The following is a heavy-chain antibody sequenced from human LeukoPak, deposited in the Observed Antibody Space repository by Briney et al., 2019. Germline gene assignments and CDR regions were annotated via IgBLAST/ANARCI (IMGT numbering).Heavy chain of an antibody. J-gene: IGHJ4*02. Sequence: ASVKVSCKASGGTFSSYAISWVRQAPGQGLEWMGGIIPIFGTANYAQKFQGRVTITTDESMSTAYMELSSLRSEDTAVYYCARDLSSSWYGGLFYYWGQGTLVTVSS. D-gene: IGHD6-13*01. CDR3: ARDLSSSWYGGLFYY. CDR2: IIPIFGTA. V-gene: IGHV1-69*05. CDR1: GGTFSSYA.